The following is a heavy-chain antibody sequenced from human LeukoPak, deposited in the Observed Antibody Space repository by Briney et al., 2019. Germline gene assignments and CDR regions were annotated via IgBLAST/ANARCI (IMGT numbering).Heavy chain of an antibody. D-gene: IGHD3-3*01. V-gene: IGHV1-2*02. J-gene: IGHJ4*02. CDR3: ARDLRDYDFWSGYYSPSLDY. CDR1: GYTFTGYY. Sequence: ASVKVSCXASGYTFTGYYIHWVRQAPGQGLEWMGWINPNSGGTNYAQKLQGRVTMTTDTSTSTAYMELRSLRSDDTAVYYCARDLRDYDFWSGYYSPSLDYWGQGTLVTVSS. CDR2: INPNSGGT.